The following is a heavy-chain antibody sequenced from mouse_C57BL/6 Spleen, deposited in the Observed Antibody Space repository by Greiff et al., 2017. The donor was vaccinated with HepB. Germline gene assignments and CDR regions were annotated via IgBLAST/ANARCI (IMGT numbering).Heavy chain of an antibody. D-gene: IGHD1-1*01. CDR2: IHPNSGST. Sequence: QVQLQQSGAELVKPGASVKLSCKASGYTFTSYWMHWVKQRPGQGLEWIGMIHPNSGSTNYNEKFKSKATLTVDKSSSTAYMQLSSLTSEDSAVYYCARGYYGSSQFPYFDYWGQGTTLTVSS. J-gene: IGHJ2*01. CDR3: ARGYYGSSQFPYFDY. CDR1: GYTFTSYW. V-gene: IGHV1-64*01.